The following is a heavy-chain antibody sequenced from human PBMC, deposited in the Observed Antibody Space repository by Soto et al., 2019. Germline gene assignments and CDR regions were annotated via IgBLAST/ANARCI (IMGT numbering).Heavy chain of an antibody. CDR1: GFTFSGYT. V-gene: IGHV3-21*02. D-gene: IGHD3-10*01. Sequence: EVQLVESGGGLVKPGGSLRLSCAASGFTFSGYTMNWVRQAPGKGLEWVSSISGSSTYIYYADSVRGRFTISRDNGENSLYLQMNSLRAEDTAVYYCARDFGKNYYYGMDVWGQGTTVTVSS. J-gene: IGHJ6*02. CDR2: ISGSSTYI. CDR3: ARDFGKNYYYGMDV.